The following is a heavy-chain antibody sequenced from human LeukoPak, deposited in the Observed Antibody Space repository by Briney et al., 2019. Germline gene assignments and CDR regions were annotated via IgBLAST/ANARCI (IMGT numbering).Heavy chain of an antibody. CDR1: GGSISGYY. D-gene: IGHD5/OR15-5a*01. CDR2: IYSSGTT. V-gene: IGHV4-4*07. J-gene: IGHJ6*02. CDR3: ARGDSTNQDGDYYGLDV. Sequence: PSETLSLTCIVSGGSISGYYWSWIRQSAGKELEWIGRIYSSGTTNYNPSLKSRATMSVDTSKNHFSLNLNSVTAADTAVYYCARGDSTNQDGDYYGLDVWGQGTTVTVSS.